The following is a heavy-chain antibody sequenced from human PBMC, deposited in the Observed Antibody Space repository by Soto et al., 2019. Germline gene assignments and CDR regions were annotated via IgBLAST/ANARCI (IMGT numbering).Heavy chain of an antibody. V-gene: IGHV1-69*02. J-gene: IGHJ3*02. D-gene: IGHD6-25*01. CDR3: TLGSGSAETFDI. CDR1: GGTFSTYT. Sequence: QVQLVQSGAEVKKPGSSVKVSCKASGGTFSTYTIIWVRQAPGQGLEWMGRILPMLDITNSAQRFHGRVTITADKSTSTAYLELSSLRSEDTAVYYCTLGSGSAETFDIWGRGTMVTVSS. CDR2: ILPMLDIT.